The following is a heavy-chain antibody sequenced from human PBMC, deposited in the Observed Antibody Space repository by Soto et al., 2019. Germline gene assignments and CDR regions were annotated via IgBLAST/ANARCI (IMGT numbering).Heavy chain of an antibody. Sequence: SQTLSLTCAISGDSVSGNSAAWNWIRQSPSRGLEWLGRTYYRSKWYNDYAQSVKSRISINPDTSKNQFSLQLNSVTPEDTAVYYCARTSCGSSSYYRSYSVLDVWGQGTTVTRSS. CDR1: GDSVSGNSAA. J-gene: IGHJ6*02. D-gene: IGHD2-2*01. CDR3: ARTSCGSSSYYRSYSVLDV. V-gene: IGHV6-1*01. CDR2: TYYRSKWYN.